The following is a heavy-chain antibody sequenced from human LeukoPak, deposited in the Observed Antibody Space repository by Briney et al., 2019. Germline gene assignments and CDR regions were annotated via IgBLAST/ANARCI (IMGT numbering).Heavy chain of an antibody. J-gene: IGHJ6*04. CDR2: IYYSGST. CDR3: AGALVGYCSSTSCYSIYYYYYGMDV. Sequence: SETLSLTCTVSGGSISSYYWSRIRQPPGKGLEWIGYIYYSGSTNYNPSLKSRVTISVDTSKSQFSLKLSSVTAADTAVYYCAGALVGYCSSTSCYSIYYYYYGMDVWGKGTTVTVSS. CDR1: GGSISSYY. D-gene: IGHD2-2*02. V-gene: IGHV4-59*01.